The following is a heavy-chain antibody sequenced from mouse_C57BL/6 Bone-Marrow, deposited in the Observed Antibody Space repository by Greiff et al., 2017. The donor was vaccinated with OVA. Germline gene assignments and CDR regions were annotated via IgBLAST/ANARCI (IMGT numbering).Heavy chain of an antibody. D-gene: IGHD1-1*01. J-gene: IGHJ2*01. CDR2: IYPGSGNT. CDR1: GYSFTSYY. Sequence: VHLVESGPELVKPGASVKISCKASGYSFTSYYIHWVKQRPGQGLEWIGWIYPGSGNTKYNEKFKGKATLTADTSSSTAYMQLSSLTSEDSAVYYCAPDYYGFYFDYWGQGTTLTVSS. V-gene: IGHV1-66*01. CDR3: APDYYGFYFDY.